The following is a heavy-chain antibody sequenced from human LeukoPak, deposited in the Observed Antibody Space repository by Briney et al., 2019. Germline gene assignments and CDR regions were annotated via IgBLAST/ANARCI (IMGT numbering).Heavy chain of an antibody. J-gene: IGHJ4*02. CDR2: INPDSGGT. CDR3: GRDFRDSLDY. CDR1: GYTFTGYY. V-gene: IGHV1-2*02. Sequence: GASVNVSFKASGYTFTGYYMHWVRQAPGQGLEWMGWINPDSGGTNFAQKFQGRVTMTRDTSISTAYMELSRLRSDDTAVYYCGRDFRDSLDYWGQGTLVTVSS.